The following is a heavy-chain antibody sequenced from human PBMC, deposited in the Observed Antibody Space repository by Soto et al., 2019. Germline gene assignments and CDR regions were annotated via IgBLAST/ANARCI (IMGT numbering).Heavy chain of an antibody. Sequence: SETLSLTCTVSGGSISSSSYYWGWIRQPPGKGLEWIGSIYYSGSTYYNPSLKSRFTISVDTSKNQFSLKLSSVTAADTAVYYCAREFTGSLSYAFDIWGQGTMVTVSS. J-gene: IGHJ3*02. CDR2: IYYSGST. CDR1: GGSISSSSYY. D-gene: IGHD2-15*01. V-gene: IGHV4-39*07. CDR3: AREFTGSLSYAFDI.